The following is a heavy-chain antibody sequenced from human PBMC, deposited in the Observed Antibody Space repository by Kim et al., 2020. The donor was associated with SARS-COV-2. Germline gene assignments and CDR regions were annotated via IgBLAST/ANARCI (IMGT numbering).Heavy chain of an antibody. D-gene: IGHD5-12*01. CDR3: ARERIIVATIIQGAFDI. Sequence: GGSLRLSCAASGFTFSSYEMNWVRQAPGKGLEWVSYISSSGSTIYYADSVKGRFTISRDNAKNSLYLQMNSLRAEDTAVYYCARERIIVATIIQGAFDIWGQGTMVTVSS. V-gene: IGHV3-48*03. CDR2: ISSSGSTI. CDR1: GFTFSSYE. J-gene: IGHJ3*02.